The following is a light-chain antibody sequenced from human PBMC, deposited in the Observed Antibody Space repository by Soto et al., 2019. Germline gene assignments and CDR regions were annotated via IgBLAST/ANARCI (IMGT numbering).Light chain of an antibody. CDR2: GSA. V-gene: IGKV3-15*01. J-gene: IGKJ1*01. CDR3: LQYNKWPRT. CDR1: QSVFSS. Sequence: EIVMTQSPATLSVSPGERATLSCRASQSVFSSLAWYQQRPGQAPRLLIYGSATRATGIPDRFSGSGSGTEFTLTISSLQSEDFAVYYCLQYNKWPRTFGQGTKVDIK.